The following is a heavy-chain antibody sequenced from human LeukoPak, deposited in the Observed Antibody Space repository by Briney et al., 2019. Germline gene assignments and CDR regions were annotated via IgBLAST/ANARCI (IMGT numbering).Heavy chain of an antibody. J-gene: IGHJ5*02. CDR2: IYYSGGT. CDR1: GGSVSSGSYY. Sequence: SETLSLTCTVSGGSVSSGSYYWSWIRQPPGKGLEWIGYIYYSGGTNYNPSLKSRVTISVDTSKNQFSLKLNSVTAADTVVYYCARHYGPWGQGTLVTVSS. V-gene: IGHV4-61*01. CDR3: ARHYGP. D-gene: IGHD3-16*01.